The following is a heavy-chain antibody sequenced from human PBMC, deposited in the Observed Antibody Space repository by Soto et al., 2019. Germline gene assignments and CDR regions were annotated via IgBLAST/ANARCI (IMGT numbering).Heavy chain of an antibody. CDR3: ARGDYGGNSYYFDY. J-gene: IGHJ4*02. CDR2: INHSGST. Sequence: LSLTCAVYGGSFSGYYWSWIRQPPGKGLEWIGEINHSGSTNYNPSLKSRVTISVDTSKNQFSLKLSSVTAADTAVYYCARGDYGGNSYYFDYWGQGTLVTVSS. CDR1: GGSFSGYY. V-gene: IGHV4-34*01. D-gene: IGHD4-17*01.